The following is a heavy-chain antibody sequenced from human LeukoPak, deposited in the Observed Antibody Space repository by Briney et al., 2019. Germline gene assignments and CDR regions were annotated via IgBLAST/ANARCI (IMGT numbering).Heavy chain of an antibody. CDR1: GFTFSSYS. J-gene: IGHJ1*01. D-gene: IGHD1-1*01. Sequence: GGSLRLSCAASGFTFSSYSMNWVRQAPGKGLEWVSSISSSSSYIYYADSLKGRFTISRDNAKNSLYLQMNSLRAEDTAVYYCARDRDVTDTTPQQHWGQGTLVTVSS. CDR2: ISSSSSYI. CDR3: ARDRDVTDTTPQQH. V-gene: IGHV3-21*01.